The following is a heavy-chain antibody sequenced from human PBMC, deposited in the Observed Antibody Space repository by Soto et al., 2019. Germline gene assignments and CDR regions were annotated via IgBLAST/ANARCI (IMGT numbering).Heavy chain of an antibody. D-gene: IGHD3-22*01. CDR3: AGYFSSAWPRAEFYP. Sequence: SETLSLSCTVSGGSISSGGYYWSWIRQHPGKGLEWIGYIYYSGSTYYNPSLKSRVTISVDTSKDQFSLKLSSVTAADTAVYYCAGYFSSAWPRAEFYPWAQGT. J-gene: IGHJ5*02. CDR1: GGSISSGGYY. V-gene: IGHV4-31*03. CDR2: IYYSGST.